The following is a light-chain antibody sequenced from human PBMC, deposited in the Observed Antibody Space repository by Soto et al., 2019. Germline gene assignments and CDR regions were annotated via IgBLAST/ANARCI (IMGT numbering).Light chain of an antibody. CDR3: QQYGSSPPSIT. Sequence: EIVLTQSPGTLSLSPGERATLSCRASQSVSSSYLAWYQQKPGQAPRLLIYGASSRATGIPDRFSGSGSGTDFTLTSSRLGPEDFAVYYCQQYGSSPPSITFGQGTRLEIK. CDR1: QSVSSSY. V-gene: IGKV3-20*01. J-gene: IGKJ5*01. CDR2: GAS.